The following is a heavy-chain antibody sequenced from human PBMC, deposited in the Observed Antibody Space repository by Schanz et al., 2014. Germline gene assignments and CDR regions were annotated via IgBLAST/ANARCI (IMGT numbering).Heavy chain of an antibody. D-gene: IGHD4-17*01. Sequence: QVQLQESGPGLVKPSDTLSLTCAVSGYSISRSNWWGWIRKPPGKGLKFIGYLYYSGNTYYNPSLKSRVTISLDTSKIQFSRKLTAVTAVDTAVYYCAGMATVTYFDFWGQGALVTVSS. CDR1: GYSISRSNW. V-gene: IGHV4-28*01. CDR2: LYYSGNT. J-gene: IGHJ4*02. CDR3: AGMATVTYFDF.